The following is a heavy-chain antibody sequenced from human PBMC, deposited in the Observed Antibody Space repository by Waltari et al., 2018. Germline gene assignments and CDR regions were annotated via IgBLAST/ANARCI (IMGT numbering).Heavy chain of an antibody. CDR3: ARGEGDYDILTGSPDAFDI. CDR1: GFTFSSYG. CDR2: IWYDGSNK. Sequence: QVQLVESGGGVVQPGRSLRLSCAASGFTFSSYGMHWVRQAPGKGREWVAVIWYDGSNKYYADSVKGRFTISRDNSKNTLYLQMNSLRAEDTAVYYCARGEGDYDILTGSPDAFDIWGQGTMVTVSS. V-gene: IGHV3-33*01. D-gene: IGHD3-9*01. J-gene: IGHJ3*02.